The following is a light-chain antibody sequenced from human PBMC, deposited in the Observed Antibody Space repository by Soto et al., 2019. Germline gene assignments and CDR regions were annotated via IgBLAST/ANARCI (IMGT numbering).Light chain of an antibody. J-gene: IGLJ1*01. Sequence: QSALTQPASVSGSPGQSXTXXXTGXXXXXXGYNYVSWYQHHPGKAPKLMIYDVSNRPSGVSNRFSGSKSGNTASLTISGLQPEDEADYYCSSYTTSNTRQIVFGTGTKLTVL. CDR3: SSYTTSNTRQIV. CDR2: DVS. CDR1: XXXXXGYNY. V-gene: IGLV2-14*03.